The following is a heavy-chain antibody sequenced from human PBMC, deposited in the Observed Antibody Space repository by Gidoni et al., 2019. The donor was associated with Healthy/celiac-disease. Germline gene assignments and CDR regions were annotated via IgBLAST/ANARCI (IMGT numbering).Heavy chain of an antibody. CDR1: GGSIISYY. D-gene: IGHD3-10*01. CDR3: ARTLWFGELSGWFDP. V-gene: IGHV4-59*01. J-gene: IGHJ5*02. CDR2: IYYSGST. Sequence: QVQLQESGPGLVKPSETLSLTCTVSGGSIISYYWSWIRQPPGKGLEWIGYIYYSGSTNYNPSLKSRVTISVDTSKNQFSLKLSSVTAADTAVYYCARTLWFGELSGWFDPWGQGTLVTVSS.